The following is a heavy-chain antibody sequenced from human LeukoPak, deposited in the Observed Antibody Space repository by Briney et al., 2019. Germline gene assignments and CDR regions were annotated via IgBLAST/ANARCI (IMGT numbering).Heavy chain of an antibody. J-gene: IGHJ4*02. D-gene: IGHD3-22*01. CDR3: ARPLYYYDSSGYYPLGY. CDR2: INPNSGGT. V-gene: IGHV1-2*02. CDR1: GYTFTDYY. Sequence: ASVKVSCKASGYTFTDYYMHWVRQAPGQGLEWKGWINPNSGGTNYAHKFQGRVTMTRDTSISTAYMELSRLRSDDTAVYYCARPLYYYDSSGYYPLGYWGQGTLVTVSS.